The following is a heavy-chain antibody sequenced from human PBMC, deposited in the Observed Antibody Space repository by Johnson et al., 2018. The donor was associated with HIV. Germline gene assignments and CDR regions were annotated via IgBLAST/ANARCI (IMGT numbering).Heavy chain of an antibody. CDR2: ISYDGSNK. Sequence: QVQLVESGGGLVKPGGSLRLSCAASGFTFSSYAMHWVRQAPGKGLEWVAVISYDGSNKYYADSVKGRFTISRDNSKNTLYLQMNSLRAEDTAVYYCARDSFFYDSAFDIWGQGTMVTVSS. CDR3: ARDSFFYDSAFDI. J-gene: IGHJ3*02. D-gene: IGHD3-22*01. CDR1: GFTFSSYA. V-gene: IGHV3-30-3*01.